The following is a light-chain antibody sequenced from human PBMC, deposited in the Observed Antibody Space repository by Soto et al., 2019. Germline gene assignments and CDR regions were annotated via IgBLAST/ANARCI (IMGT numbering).Light chain of an antibody. CDR1: QSIGRW. CDR3: QHYGGMWT. Sequence: DIPLTQSPSTPSSSLGDRVTITFRASQSIGRWLAWYQQKPGKAPKLLIYKASNLQTGVPSRFSGSGFGTEFILTISSLQPDDFATYWCQHYGGMWTFGQGTKVDIK. J-gene: IGKJ1*01. V-gene: IGKV1-5*03. CDR2: KAS.